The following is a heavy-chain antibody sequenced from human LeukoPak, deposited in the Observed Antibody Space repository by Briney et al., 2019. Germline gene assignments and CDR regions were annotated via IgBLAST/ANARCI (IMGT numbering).Heavy chain of an antibody. V-gene: IGHV3-11*01. Sequence: PGGSLRLSCAASGFTFSDYNMRWIRQAPGKGLEWVSSISRSGSTKYYADSVKGRFTISRDNAKNSLFLQMNSLRAEDTAIYYCANPTRDTIIRGVWGQGTLVTVSS. D-gene: IGHD3-10*01. CDR1: GFTFSDYN. J-gene: IGHJ4*02. CDR2: ISRSGSTK. CDR3: ANPTRDTIIRGV.